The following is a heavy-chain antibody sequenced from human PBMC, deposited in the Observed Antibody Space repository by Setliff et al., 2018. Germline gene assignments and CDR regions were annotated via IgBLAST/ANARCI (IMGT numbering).Heavy chain of an antibody. V-gene: IGHV4-4*07. CDR3: RSWSGYYKNDY. Sequence: PSETLSLTCTVSGGSISSYYWSWIRQPAGKGLEWIGRTYTSGSTNYNPSLKSRVTMSVDTSKKQLSLKLSTVTAADTAVYYCRSWSGYYKNDYWGQGTLVTVSS. J-gene: IGHJ4*02. CDR2: TYTSGST. CDR1: GGSISSYY. D-gene: IGHD3-3*01.